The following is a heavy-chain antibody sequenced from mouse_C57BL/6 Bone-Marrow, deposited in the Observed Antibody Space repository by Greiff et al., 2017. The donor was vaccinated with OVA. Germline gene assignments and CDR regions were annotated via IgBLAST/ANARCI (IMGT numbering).Heavy chain of an antibody. CDR1: GFTFSSYG. CDR3: ARDRIYYDYDGYFDV. CDR2: ISSGGSYT. V-gene: IGHV5-6*01. Sequence: EVKLVESGGDLVKPGGSLKLSCAASGFTFSSYGMSWVRQTPDKRLEWVATISSGGSYTYYPDSVKGRFTISRDNAKNTLYLQMSSLKAEDTAMYYCARDRIYYDYDGYFDVWGTGTTVTVSS. D-gene: IGHD2-4*01. J-gene: IGHJ1*03.